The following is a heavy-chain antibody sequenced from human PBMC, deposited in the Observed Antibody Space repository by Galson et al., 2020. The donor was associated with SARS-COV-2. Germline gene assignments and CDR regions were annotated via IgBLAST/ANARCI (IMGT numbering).Heavy chain of an antibody. CDR1: DASISTSNHY. J-gene: IGHJ4*02. CDR2: GYYSGST. V-gene: IGHV4-39*07. CDR3: AREVGAVGPDY. Sequence: SETLSLTCTVSDASISTSNHYWGWIRQSPGKGLERIGTGYYSGSTSYNPSLNSRVIISVDTSKNQVSLKLSSVTAADTAVYYCAREVGAVGPDYWGQGTLVTVSS. D-gene: IGHD6-13*01.